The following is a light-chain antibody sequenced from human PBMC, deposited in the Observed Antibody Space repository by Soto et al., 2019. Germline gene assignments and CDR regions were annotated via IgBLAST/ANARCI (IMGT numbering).Light chain of an antibody. Sequence: QSALTQPRSVSGSPGQSVTISCTGTSSDVGGYNYVSWYQQHPGRAPRVMIYDVQTRPSGVPDRFSGSKSGNTASLTISELHAEDDADYYCCSYAGDYTFVFGTGTKLTVL. CDR1: SSDVGGYNY. CDR3: CSYAGDYTFV. J-gene: IGLJ1*01. CDR2: DVQ. V-gene: IGLV2-11*01.